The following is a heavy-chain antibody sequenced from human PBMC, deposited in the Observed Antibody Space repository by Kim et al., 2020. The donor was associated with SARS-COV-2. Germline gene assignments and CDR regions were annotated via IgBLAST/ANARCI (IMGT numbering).Heavy chain of an antibody. V-gene: IGHV3-53*01. CDR3: ARGRKSQGIAARPLDY. CDR2: IYSGGST. J-gene: IGHJ4*02. D-gene: IGHD6-6*01. CDR1: GFTVSSNY. Sequence: GGSLRLSCAASGFTVSSNYMSWVRQAPGKGLEWVSVIYSGGSTYYADSVKGRFTISRDNSKNKLYLQMNSLRAEDTAVYYCARGRKSQGIAARPLDYWGQGTLVTVSS.